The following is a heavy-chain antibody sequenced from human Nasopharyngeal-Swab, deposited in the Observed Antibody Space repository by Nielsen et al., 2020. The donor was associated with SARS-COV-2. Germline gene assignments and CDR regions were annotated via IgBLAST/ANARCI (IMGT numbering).Heavy chain of an antibody. D-gene: IGHD3-16*01. Sequence: GASLKISCTASGYSFSTYCIVLLRQIPGRGLEWMWTIYPGDTDTSYSPSFQGQATISTDKSMNTAHLQWSSLKAADTAMYYCARSSQSYGYEFDFWGQGTLVTVSP. J-gene: IGHJ5*01. CDR2: IYPGDTDT. CDR1: GYSFSTYC. CDR3: ARSSQSYGYEFDF. V-gene: IGHV5-51*01.